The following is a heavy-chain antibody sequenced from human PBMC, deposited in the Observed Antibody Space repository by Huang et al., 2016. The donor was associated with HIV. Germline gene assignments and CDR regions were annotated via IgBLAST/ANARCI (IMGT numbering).Heavy chain of an antibody. D-gene: IGHD4-17*01. CDR2: VRSKALWGAW. CDR1: GFIFNDFA. V-gene: IGHV3-49*03. Sequence: QLVESGGDSVQSGRSLRLSCRGSGFIFNDFAINWFRQSPGEGLEWIGFVRSKALWGAWKSAPYVKERFTVSRDEAKNVAFLQMDNLQVDDTAIYYCSPSGDDYFYFYMDVWGNGTTVIVS. J-gene: IGHJ6*03. CDR3: SPSGDDYFYFYMDV.